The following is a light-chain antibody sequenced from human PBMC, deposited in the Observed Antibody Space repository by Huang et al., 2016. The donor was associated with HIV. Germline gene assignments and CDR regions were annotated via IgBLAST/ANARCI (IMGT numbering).Light chain of an antibody. CDR3: MQALQTPGT. CDR2: LGS. J-gene: IGKJ4*01. CDR1: QSLLHSSGSIY. Sequence: EIVMTQSPLSLSVTPGEPASISCRSRQSLLHSSGSIYLDWYLQKPGQSPQLLIYLGSNRASGVPGRFSGRASGTDFTLKISRVEAEDVGVYYCMQALQTPGTFGGGTKVEIK. V-gene: IGKV2-28*01.